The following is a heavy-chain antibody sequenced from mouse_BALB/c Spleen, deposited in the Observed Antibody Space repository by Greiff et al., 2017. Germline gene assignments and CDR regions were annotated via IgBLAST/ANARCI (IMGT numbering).Heavy chain of an antibody. CDR1: GFTFSDYY. CDR2: ISDGGSYT. J-gene: IGHJ4*01. CDR3: ARDPDYYGSSYYAMDY. V-gene: IGHV5-4*02. Sequence: EVQVVESGGGLVKPGGSLKLSCAASGFTFSDYYMYWVRQTPEKRLEWVATISDGGSYTYYPDSVKGRFTISRDNAKNNLYLQMSSLKSEDTAMYYCARDPDYYGSSYYAMDYWGQGTSVTVSS. D-gene: IGHD1-1*01.